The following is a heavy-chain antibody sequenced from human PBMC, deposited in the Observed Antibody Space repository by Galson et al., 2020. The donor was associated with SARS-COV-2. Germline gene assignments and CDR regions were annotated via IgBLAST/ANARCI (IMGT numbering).Heavy chain of an antibody. CDR1: RGPFGGFY. D-gene: IGHD1-1*01. CDR3: ARASDNTEFGLDV. J-gene: IGHJ6*02. V-gene: IGHV4-34*01. Sequence: PSETLSLTCGVLRGPFGGFYWSWIRQSPGKGLEWIGEMSHSGNTKYNVSLRSRVSMSVDQSKRQVTLRLSSVTAADAAIYFCARASDNTEFGLDVWGPGTTVTVSS. CDR2: MSHSGNT.